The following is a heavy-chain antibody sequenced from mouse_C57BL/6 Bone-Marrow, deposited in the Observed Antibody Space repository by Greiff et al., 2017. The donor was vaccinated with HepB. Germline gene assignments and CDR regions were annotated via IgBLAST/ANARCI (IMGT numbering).Heavy chain of an antibody. CDR2: ISNLAYSI. CDR1: GFTFSDYG. CDR3: ARHPAGYFDV. J-gene: IGHJ1*03. Sequence: DVKLVESGGGLVQPGGSLKLSCAASGFTFSDYGMAWVRQAPRKGPEWVAFISNLAYSIYYADTVTGGFTISRENAKNTLYLEMSSLRSEDTAMYYCARHPAGYFDVWGTGTTVTVSS. V-gene: IGHV5-15*01.